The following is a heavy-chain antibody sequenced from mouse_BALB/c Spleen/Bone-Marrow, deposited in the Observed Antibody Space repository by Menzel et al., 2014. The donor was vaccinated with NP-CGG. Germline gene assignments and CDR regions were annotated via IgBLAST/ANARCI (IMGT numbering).Heavy chain of an antibody. CDR2: ISSGGSNT. Sequence: EVKLMESGGDIVKPGGSLKLSCAASGFTFSSYGMSWVRQSPDKRLGWVATISSGGSNTFYPDNVKGRFTISRDNAKNTLYLQMSSLKSEDTAMYYCARRSDYDYFDYWGRGTTLTVSS. CDR1: GFTFSSYG. V-gene: IGHV5-6*02. D-gene: IGHD2-4*01. J-gene: IGHJ2*01. CDR3: ARRSDYDYFDY.